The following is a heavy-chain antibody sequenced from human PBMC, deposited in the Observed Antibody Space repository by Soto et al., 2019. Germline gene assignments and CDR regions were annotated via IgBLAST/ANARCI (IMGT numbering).Heavy chain of an antibody. CDR1: GGYISSYY. Sequence: SETLSLTCTVSGGYISSYYWSWIRQPAGKGLEWIGRIYTSGSTNYNPSLKSRVTMSVDTSKNQFSLKLSSVTAADTAVYYCARDRRGRYDFWSGYWYYGMDVWGQGTTVTVSS. V-gene: IGHV4-4*07. CDR3: ARDRRGRYDFWSGYWYYGMDV. J-gene: IGHJ6*02. D-gene: IGHD3-3*01. CDR2: IYTSGST.